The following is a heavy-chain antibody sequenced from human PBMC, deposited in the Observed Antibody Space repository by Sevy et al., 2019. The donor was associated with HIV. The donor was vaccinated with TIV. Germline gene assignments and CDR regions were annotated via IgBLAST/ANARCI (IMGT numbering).Heavy chain of an antibody. V-gene: IGHV4-34*01. CDR2: INKHTGSA. Sequence: SETLSFTCAVYGGSFSDYSWSWIRQPPGKGLEWIGEINKHTGSANYSPSLKSRVIISVDTSKNQIFLRLSSVSAADMALYYCARERTDFYYYVDVRGQGTTVTVSS. J-gene: IGHJ6*03. CDR3: ARERTDFYYYVDV. D-gene: IGHD2-2*01. CDR1: GGSFSDYS.